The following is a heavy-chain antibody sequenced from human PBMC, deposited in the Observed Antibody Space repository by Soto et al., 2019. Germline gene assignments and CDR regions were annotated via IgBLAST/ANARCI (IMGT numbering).Heavy chain of an antibody. V-gene: IGHV4-34*01. CDR1: GGSFSGYY. CDR3: ARVVVTDIPRRSNWFDP. Sequence: PSSTLSLTCAVYGGSFSGYYWSWIRKPPGKGLEWIGEINHSGSTNYNPSLKSRVTISVDTSKNQFSLKLSSVTAADTAVYYCARVVVTDIPRRSNWFDPWGQGTLVTVSS. CDR2: INHSGST. D-gene: IGHD2-21*02. J-gene: IGHJ5*02.